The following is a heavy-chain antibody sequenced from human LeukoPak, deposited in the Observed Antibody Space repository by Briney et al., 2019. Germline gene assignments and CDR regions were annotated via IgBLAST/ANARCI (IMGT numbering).Heavy chain of an antibody. CDR2: INHSGST. CDR1: GGSFSGHY. CDR3: ARPRYGSGSLDS. J-gene: IGHJ4*02. V-gene: IGHV4-34*01. Sequence: PSETLSLTCAVYGGSFSGHYWTWIRQPPGMGLEWIGEINHSGSTTYNPSLNTRVTISVDTSKNQISLKLSSVTAPDTAVYYCARPRYGSGSLDSWGQGTLVTVSS. D-gene: IGHD3-10*01.